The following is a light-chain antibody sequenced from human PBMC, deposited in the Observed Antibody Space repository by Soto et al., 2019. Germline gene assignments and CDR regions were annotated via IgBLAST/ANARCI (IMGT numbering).Light chain of an antibody. J-gene: IGKJ1*01. CDR3: QKYNSAPWT. V-gene: IGKV1-9*01. CDR2: AAS. Sequence: IQLTQSPSSLSASVGDRVTITCRASQDIAIYLAWYQQKPGEAPKLLIYAASTLYGGVPSRFSGSGSGTDFALTITSLQAEDFATYYCQKYNSAPWTFGQGTKVDIK. CDR1: QDIAIY.